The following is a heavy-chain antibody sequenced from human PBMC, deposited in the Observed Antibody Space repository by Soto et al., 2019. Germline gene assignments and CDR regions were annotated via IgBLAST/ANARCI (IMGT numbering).Heavy chain of an antibody. J-gene: IGHJ4*02. CDR3: ARLMTTIFGVDIGFEY. CDR1: GYSFAISW. CDR2: IYPGDSDT. Sequence: GESLKISCNGSGYSFAISWIGLVLQMHGKGLEWMGIIYPGDSDTRYSPSFQGQVTFSADKSISTAYLQWSSLEASDTAMYYCARLMTTIFGVDIGFEYWGQGTLVTVSS. D-gene: IGHD3-3*01. V-gene: IGHV5-51*01.